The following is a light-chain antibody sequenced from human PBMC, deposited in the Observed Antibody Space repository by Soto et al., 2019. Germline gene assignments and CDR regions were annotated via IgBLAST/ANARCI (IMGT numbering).Light chain of an antibody. J-gene: IGKJ4*01. CDR2: SAS. CDR3: QQYGHSPPLT. CDR1: QSVSSSY. V-gene: IGKV3-20*01. Sequence: EIVLTQSPGTLSLSPGERATLSCRASQSVSSSYLAWYQQKPGQAPRLLIYSASSRATGTPDRFSGSGSGTDFTLTISRLEPEDFAVYYCQQYGHSPPLTFGGGTKVEIK.